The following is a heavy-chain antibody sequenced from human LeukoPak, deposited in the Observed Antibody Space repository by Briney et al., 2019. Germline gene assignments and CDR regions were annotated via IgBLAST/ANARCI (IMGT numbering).Heavy chain of an antibody. D-gene: IGHD6-19*01. J-gene: IGHJ5*02. CDR2: ISSSSSYI. CDR1: GFTFSSYS. V-gene: IGHV3-21*01. CDR3: AREVADPNWFDP. Sequence: GGSLRLFCAASGFTFSSYSMIWVRQAPGKGREWVSSISSSSSYIYYADSVKGRFTISRDNAKNSLYLQMNSLRAEDTAVYYCAREVADPNWFDPSGQRTLVTASS.